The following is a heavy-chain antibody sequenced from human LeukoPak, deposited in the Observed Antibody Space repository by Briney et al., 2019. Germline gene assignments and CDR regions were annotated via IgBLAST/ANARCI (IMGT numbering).Heavy chain of an antibody. J-gene: IGHJ4*02. Sequence: SETLSLTCAVYGGSFSGYYWSWIRQPPGKGLEWIGEINHSGSTNYNPSLKSRVTISVDTSKNQFSLKLSSVTAADTAVYYCARRIDYWGQGTLATVSS. CDR2: INHSGST. V-gene: IGHV4-34*01. CDR1: GGSFSGYY. CDR3: ARRIDY.